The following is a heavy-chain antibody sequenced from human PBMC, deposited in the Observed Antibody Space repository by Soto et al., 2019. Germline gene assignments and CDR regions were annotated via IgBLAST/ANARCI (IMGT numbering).Heavy chain of an antibody. CDR2: ISGSGSST. J-gene: IGHJ6*02. Sequence: EVQLLESGGGLVQPGGSLRLSCAASGFTFSSYAMSWVRQAPGKGLEWVSAISGSGSSTYYAESVKGRFTISRDNSKNPLYLQMNSLRAEDTAVYYCAKVIVGPMAAGMDVCCQGTTVTVSS. CDR1: GFTFSSYA. V-gene: IGHV3-23*01. D-gene: IGHD1-26*01. CDR3: AKVIVGPMAAGMDV.